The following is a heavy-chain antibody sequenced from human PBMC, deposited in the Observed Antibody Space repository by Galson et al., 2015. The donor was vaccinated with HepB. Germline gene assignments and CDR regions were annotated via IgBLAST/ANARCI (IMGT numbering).Heavy chain of an antibody. Sequence: SLRLSCAASGFTFSSYAMHWVRQAPGKGLEWVAVISYDGSNKYYADSVKGRFTISRDNSKNTLYLQMNSLRAEDTAVYYCARGEVVVAALLSNYWGQGTLVTVSS. CDR2: ISYDGSNK. J-gene: IGHJ4*02. CDR3: ARGEVVVAALLSNY. V-gene: IGHV3-30-3*01. CDR1: GFTFSSYA. D-gene: IGHD2-15*01.